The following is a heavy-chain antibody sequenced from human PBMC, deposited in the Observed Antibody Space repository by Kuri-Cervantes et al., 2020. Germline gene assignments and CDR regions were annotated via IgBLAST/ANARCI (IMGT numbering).Heavy chain of an antibody. CDR3: ARARGESDAFDI. CDR2: IYYSGST. CDR1: GGSISSYY. Sequence: GSLRLSCTVSGGSISSYYWSWIRQPPGKGLEWIGYIYYSGSTNYNPSLKSRVTISVDTSKNQFSLKLSSVTAADTAVYYCARARGESDAFDIWGQGTMVTVSS. V-gene: IGHV4-59*01. J-gene: IGHJ3*02. D-gene: IGHD3-16*01.